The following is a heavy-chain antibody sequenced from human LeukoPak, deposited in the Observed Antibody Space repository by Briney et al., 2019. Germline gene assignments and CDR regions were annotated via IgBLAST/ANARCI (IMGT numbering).Heavy chain of an antibody. CDR2: IKSKTGGETT. CDR3: TTEGYYVSGIY. D-gene: IGHD3-10*01. J-gene: IGHJ4*02. V-gene: IGHV3-15*01. Sequence: PGGSLRLSCAASGLTFSNAWMSWVRQAPGKGLEWVGRIKSKTGGETTDYATPVKGRFTISRDDSKDTLYLQMNSLKTEDTAVYYCTTEGYYVSGIYWGQGTLVTVSS. CDR1: GLTFSNAW.